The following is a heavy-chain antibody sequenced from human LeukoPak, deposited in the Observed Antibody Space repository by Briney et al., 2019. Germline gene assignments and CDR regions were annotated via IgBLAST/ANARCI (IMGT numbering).Heavy chain of an antibody. Sequence: ASVKVSCKASGYTFTSYGISWVRQAPGQGLEWMGWISAYNGNTNYAQKLQGRVTMTTDTSTSTAYMELRSLRSDDTAVYYCARRPSDYGDYTYYYYYMDVWDKGTTVTVSS. V-gene: IGHV1-18*01. J-gene: IGHJ6*03. CDR3: ARRPSDYGDYTYYYYYMDV. CDR1: GYTFTSYG. D-gene: IGHD4-17*01. CDR2: ISAYNGNT.